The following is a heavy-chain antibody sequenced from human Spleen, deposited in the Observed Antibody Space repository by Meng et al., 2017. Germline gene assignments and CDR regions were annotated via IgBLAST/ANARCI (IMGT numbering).Heavy chain of an antibody. CDR2: IYWDDDK. J-gene: IGHJ4*02. Sequence: QITLKESGPSLVKPTQTLTLTCTFSGFSLTAGGVGVGWIRQPPGKALEWLGIIYWDDDKRYSPSLMSRLTITKDTSKNQVVLTMTNMEPVDTATYYCAHRPPGGYQLLLFDYWGQGTLVTVSS. D-gene: IGHD2-2*01. V-gene: IGHV2-5*02. CDR3: AHRPPGGYQLLLFDY. CDR1: GFSLTAGGVG.